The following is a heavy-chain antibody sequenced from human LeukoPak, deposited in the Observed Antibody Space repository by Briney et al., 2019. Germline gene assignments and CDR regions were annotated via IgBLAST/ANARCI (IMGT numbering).Heavy chain of an antibody. V-gene: IGHV4-39*01. J-gene: IGHJ4*02. CDR2: IFYTGST. CDR1: GGSISRSNYY. D-gene: IGHD6-13*01. CDR3: ARQTCRQPPSLFDY. Sequence: SETLSLTCNVSGGSISRSNYYWGWIRQPPGKGLEWIGSIFYTGSTFYNPSLMSRVTISVDTSRNHLSLKLPSVPATDTAVYYCARQTCRQPPSLFDYWGQGTLVAVSS.